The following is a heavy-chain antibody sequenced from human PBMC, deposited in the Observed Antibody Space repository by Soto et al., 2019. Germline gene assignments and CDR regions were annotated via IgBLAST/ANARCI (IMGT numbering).Heavy chain of an antibody. V-gene: IGHV4-59*01. Sequence: SETLSLTCTVSGGSISSYYWSWIRQPPGKGLEWIGYIYYSATTNYNPSLKSRVTISVDTSKNQFSLKLTSVTAADTAVYYCARDPSYDILTGYYNFDPASGPDYWGQGTLVTVSS. J-gene: IGHJ4*02. CDR1: GGSISSYY. CDR3: ARDPSYDILTGYYNFDPASGPDY. D-gene: IGHD3-9*01. CDR2: IYYSATT.